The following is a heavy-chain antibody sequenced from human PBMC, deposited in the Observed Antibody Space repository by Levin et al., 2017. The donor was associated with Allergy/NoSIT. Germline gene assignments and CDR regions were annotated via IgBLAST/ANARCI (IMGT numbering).Heavy chain of an antibody. V-gene: IGHV4-30-4*01. D-gene: IGHD3-10*01. CDR3: ARVFHITMVRGVNHAFDI. CDR1: GGSISSGDYY. CDR2: IFRSGST. Sequence: SSETLSLTCTVSGGSISSGDYYWSWIRQPPGKGLECIGYIFRSGSTYYNPSLKSRVTISVDTSKNQFSLKLSSVTAADTAVYDCARVFHITMVRGVNHAFDIWGQGTMVTVSS. J-gene: IGHJ3*02.